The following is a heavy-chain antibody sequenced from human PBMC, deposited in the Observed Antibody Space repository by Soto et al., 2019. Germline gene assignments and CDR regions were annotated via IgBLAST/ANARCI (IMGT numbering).Heavy chain of an antibody. V-gene: IGHV3-21*01. CDR2: ISSSSSYI. J-gene: IGHJ6*02. CDR3: ARAWASHGYYYYGMDV. CDR1: GFTFSSYS. Sequence: EVQLVESGGGLVKPGGPLRLSCAASGFTFSSYSMNWVRQAPGKGLDWVSSISSSSSYIYYADSVKGRFTISRDNAKNSLYLQMNSLRAEDTAVYYCARAWASHGYYYYGMDVWGQGTTVTVSS. D-gene: IGHD1-26*01.